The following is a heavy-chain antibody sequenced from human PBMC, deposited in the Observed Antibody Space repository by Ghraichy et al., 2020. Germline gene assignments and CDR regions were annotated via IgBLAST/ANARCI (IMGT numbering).Heavy chain of an antibody. D-gene: IGHD3-3*01. Sequence: GGSLRLSCAVSGFTFSNSVMTWVRQAPGKGLEWVSAIIGSGGSTYYADSVKGRFTISRDNSNNTLYLQMNNLRTEDTAVYYCAKVAGGLPGRLEFFNYWGQGALVLVSS. V-gene: IGHV3-23*01. CDR1: GFTFSNSV. CDR3: AKVAGGLPGRLEFFNY. J-gene: IGHJ4*03. CDR2: IIGSGGST.